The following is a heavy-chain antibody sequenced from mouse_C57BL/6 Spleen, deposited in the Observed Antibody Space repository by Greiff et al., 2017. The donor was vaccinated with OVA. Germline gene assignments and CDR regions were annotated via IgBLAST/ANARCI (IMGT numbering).Heavy chain of an antibody. J-gene: IGHJ3*01. Sequence: DVQLVQSGAGLVKPGGSLKLSCAASGFTFSSYAMSWVRQTPEKRLEWVAYISSGGDYIYYAETVKGRFTISRDNARNTLYLQMSSLKSEDTAMYFLTSEEFHDYYRAWFAYWGQGTPVTVSA. D-gene: IGHD2-3*01. V-gene: IGHV5-9-1*02. CDR1: GFTFSSYA. CDR2: ISSGGDYI. CDR3: TSEEFHDYYRAWFAY.